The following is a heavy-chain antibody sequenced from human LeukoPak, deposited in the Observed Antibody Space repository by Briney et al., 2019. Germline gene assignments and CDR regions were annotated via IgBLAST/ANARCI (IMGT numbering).Heavy chain of an antibody. CDR2: IGTGGDT. J-gene: IGHJ4*02. CDR1: GFAFSSYV. Sequence: PGGSLRLSCAASGFAFSSYVLHWVRRAPGKGPEWVSAIGTGGDTYYADSVMGRFTISRDNAKKSLFPQMNSLIAEDMAVYYCARVSWGFNCSGGSCYSETNFDYWGQGTLVTVSS. D-gene: IGHD2-15*01. CDR3: ARVSWGFNCSGGSCYSETNFDY. V-gene: IGHV3-47*02.